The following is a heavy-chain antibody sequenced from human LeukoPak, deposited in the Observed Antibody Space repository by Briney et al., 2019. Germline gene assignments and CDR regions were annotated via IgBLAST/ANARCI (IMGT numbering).Heavy chain of an antibody. D-gene: IGHD1-1*01. CDR3: ARGSATGLAY. J-gene: IGHJ4*02. CDR2: ITHSGST. CDR1: GGSFSGYY. V-gene: IGHV4-34*01. Sequence: SETLSLTCAASGGSFSGYYLTWIRQPPGKGLEWIGEITHSGSTKYNPCLESRVTISVDPSKIQFSLKLSSVTAADTAVYYCARGSATGLAYWGQGTLVTVSS.